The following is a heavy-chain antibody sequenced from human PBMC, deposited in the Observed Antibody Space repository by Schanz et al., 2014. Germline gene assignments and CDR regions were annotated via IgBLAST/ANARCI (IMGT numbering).Heavy chain of an antibody. Sequence: EVHLLDSGGGLVQPGGSLRLSCAASGFTFSSYAMSWVRQAPGKGLEWVSSISSGGNPYYANSVKGRFGISRDNSENTLYLQMNTLRAEDTAVYYCARKMKLGVYGGKGHDSLDIWGQGTMXTVSS. CDR3: ARKMKLGVYGGKGHDSLDI. V-gene: IGHV3-23*01. CDR2: ISSGGNP. J-gene: IGHJ3*02. CDR1: GFTFSSYA. D-gene: IGHD4-17*01.